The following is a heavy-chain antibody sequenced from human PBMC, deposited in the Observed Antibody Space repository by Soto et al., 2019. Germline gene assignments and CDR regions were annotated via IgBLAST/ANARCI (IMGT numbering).Heavy chain of an antibody. V-gene: IGHV1-2*02. CDR3: ASHILTGYYDAFDI. Sequence: ASVKVSCKASGYTFTGYYMHWVRQAPGQGLEWMGWINPNSGGTNYAQKFQGRVTMTRDTSISTAYMELSRLRSDDTAVYSCASHILTGYYDAFDIWGQGTMVTVSS. J-gene: IGHJ3*02. CDR1: GYTFTGYY. D-gene: IGHD3-9*01. CDR2: INPNSGGT.